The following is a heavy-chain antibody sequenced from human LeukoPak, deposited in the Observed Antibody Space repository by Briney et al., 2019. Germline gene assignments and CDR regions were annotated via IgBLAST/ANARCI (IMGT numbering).Heavy chain of an antibody. D-gene: IGHD2-15*01. J-gene: IGHJ4*02. CDR2: IDPSDSYT. Sequence: GESLRISCKGSGYSFTSYWISWVRQMPGKGLEWMGRIDPSDSYTNYSPSFQGHVTISADKSISTAYLQWSSLKASDTAMYYCARRAKSCCSGGSCYLDYWGQGTLVTVSS. CDR1: GYSFTSYW. V-gene: IGHV5-10-1*01. CDR3: ARRAKSCCSGGSCYLDY.